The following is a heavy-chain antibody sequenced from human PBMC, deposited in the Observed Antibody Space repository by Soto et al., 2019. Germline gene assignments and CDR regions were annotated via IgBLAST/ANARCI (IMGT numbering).Heavy chain of an antibody. CDR2: ISSLSGNT. J-gene: IGHJ5*02. CDR1: HATFTGYT. CDR3: ARGTVTSGRWFGP. D-gene: IGHD4-17*01. Sequence: QVHLVQSETEVKEPGASVTVSCKTSHATFTGYTINWVRQAPGQGLEWLGWISSLSGNTDYARDFQGRLTTTTNTSATTAYMELRSLRSDDTAVCFCARGTVTSGRWFGPWGQGTLVTVSS. V-gene: IGHV1-18*04.